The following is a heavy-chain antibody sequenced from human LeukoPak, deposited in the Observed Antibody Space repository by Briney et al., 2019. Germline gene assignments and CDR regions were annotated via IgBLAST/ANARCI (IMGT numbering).Heavy chain of an antibody. CDR2: IHYSGST. J-gene: IGHJ4*02. Sequence: TLSLTCTVSGGSVSGGDYYWSWIRQPPGKGLEWIGYIHYSGSTYYSPSLKSRVTISIDTSKNQFSLKLSSVTAADTAVYYRAREVTTANFDSWGQGTLVTVSS. D-gene: IGHD4-11*01. CDR3: AREVTTANFDS. V-gene: IGHV4-30-4*08. CDR1: GGSVSGGDYY.